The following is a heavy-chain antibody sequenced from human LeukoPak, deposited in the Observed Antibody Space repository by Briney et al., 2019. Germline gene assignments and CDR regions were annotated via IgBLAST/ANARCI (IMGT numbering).Heavy chain of an antibody. D-gene: IGHD3-22*01. Sequence: SETLSLTCAVSGYSISSGYYWGWIRQPPGKGLEWIGSIYHSGSTCYNPSLKSRVTISVDTSKNQFSLKLSSVTAADTAVYYCARLRYYDSSGYPDYWGQGTLVTVSS. V-gene: IGHV4-38-2*01. J-gene: IGHJ4*02. CDR1: GYSISSGYY. CDR3: ARLRYYDSSGYPDY. CDR2: IYHSGST.